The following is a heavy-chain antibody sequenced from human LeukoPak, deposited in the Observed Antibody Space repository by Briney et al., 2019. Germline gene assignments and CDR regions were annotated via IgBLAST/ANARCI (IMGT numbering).Heavy chain of an antibody. CDR3: ARGDYGGSADY. V-gene: IGHV1-18*01. CDR1: GYTFNIYG. J-gene: IGHJ4*02. CDR2: ISGYNGNT. Sequence: GASVKVSRKASGYTFNIYGIKWVRQAPGQGLEWMGWISGYNGNTKYAQKFQGRVTMTTDTSTSTAYMELRSLRSDDTAVFYCARGDYGGSADYWGQGTLVTVSS. D-gene: IGHD4-23*01.